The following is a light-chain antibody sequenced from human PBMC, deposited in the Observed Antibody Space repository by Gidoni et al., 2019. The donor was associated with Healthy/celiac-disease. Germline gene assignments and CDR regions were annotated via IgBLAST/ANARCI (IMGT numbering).Light chain of an antibody. CDR1: QSVLYSSNNNNY. Sequence: DIVMTESPDSLAVSLCERATINSKSSQSVLYSSNNNNYFAWYQQKPGQPPKLLIYWASTRESGVPDRFSGSGSVTDFTLTISSLQSEDVVVYYCQQYYSIPRTFGQGTKLEIK. J-gene: IGKJ2*02. V-gene: IGKV4-1*01. CDR3: QQYYSIPRT. CDR2: WAS.